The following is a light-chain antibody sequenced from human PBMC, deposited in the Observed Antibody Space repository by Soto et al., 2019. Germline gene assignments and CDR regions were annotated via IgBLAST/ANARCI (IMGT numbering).Light chain of an antibody. CDR3: NSYTTSSTVV. V-gene: IGLV2-14*01. CDR1: SSDVGVYEF. Sequence: QSVLTQPASVSGSPGQSITISCTGTSSDVGVYEFVSWYQQHPGKAPKVMIYDVNNRPSGVSNRFSGSKSGNTASLTISGLQAEDEADYYCNSYTTSSTVVFGGGTKLTVL. J-gene: IGLJ3*02. CDR2: DVN.